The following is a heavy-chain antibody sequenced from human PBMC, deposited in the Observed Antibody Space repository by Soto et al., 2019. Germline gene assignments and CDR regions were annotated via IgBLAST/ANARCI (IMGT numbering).Heavy chain of an antibody. D-gene: IGHD6-6*01. V-gene: IGHV5-51*01. J-gene: IGHJ5*02. CDR1: GYSFTSYW. CDR3: ARDEGEYSSSPRWFDP. CDR2: IYPGDSDT. Sequence: GESLKISCKGSGYSFTSYWIGWVRQMPGKGLEWMGIIYPGDSDTRYSPSFQGQVTTSADKSISTAYLQWSSLKASDTAMYYCARDEGEYSSSPRWFDPWGQGTLVTVSS.